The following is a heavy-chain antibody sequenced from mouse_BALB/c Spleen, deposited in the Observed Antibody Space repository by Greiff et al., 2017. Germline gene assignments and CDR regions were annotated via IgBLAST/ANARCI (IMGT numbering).Heavy chain of an antibody. V-gene: IGHV2-9*02. J-gene: IGHJ3*01. CDR2: IWAGGST. D-gene: IGHD1-1*01. CDR3: AGGSSYVDWFAY. Sequence: VKLMESGPGLVAPSQSLSITCTVSGFSLTSYGVHWVRQPPGKGLEWLGVIWAGGSTNYNSALMSRLSISKDNSKSQVFLKMNSLQTDDTAMYYCAGGSSYVDWFAYWGQGTLVTVSA. CDR1: GFSLTSYG.